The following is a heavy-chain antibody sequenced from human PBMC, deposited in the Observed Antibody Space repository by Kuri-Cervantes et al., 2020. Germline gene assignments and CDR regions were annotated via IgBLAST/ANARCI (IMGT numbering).Heavy chain of an antibody. V-gene: IGHV1-8*01. D-gene: IGHD5-18*01. J-gene: IGHJ5*02. CDR3: ARGVRGYSYGPNWFDP. CDR1: GYTFTSYD. Sequence: ASVKVSCKASGYTFTSYDINWVRQATGQGLGWMGWMNPNSGNTGYAQKFQGRVTMTRNTSISTAYMELSSLRSEDTAVYYCARGVRGYSYGPNWFDPWGQGTLVTVSS. CDR2: MNPNSGNT.